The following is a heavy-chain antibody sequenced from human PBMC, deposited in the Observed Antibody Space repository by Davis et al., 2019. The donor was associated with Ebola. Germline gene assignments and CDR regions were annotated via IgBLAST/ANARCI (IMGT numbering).Heavy chain of an antibody. Sequence: SVPVSCMASLGVFNSFDLICARQPPGQPLVGMGWIHGGKGNTKYSQRFQGRVTITTDTSASTVYLDLTSLRSDDTAVFYCARASFGYNSGWYADYWGPGSLVTVSS. CDR2: IHGGKGNT. D-gene: IGHD6-19*01. CDR1: LGVFNSFD. CDR3: ARASFGYNSGWYADY. V-gene: IGHV1-3*01. J-gene: IGHJ4*02.